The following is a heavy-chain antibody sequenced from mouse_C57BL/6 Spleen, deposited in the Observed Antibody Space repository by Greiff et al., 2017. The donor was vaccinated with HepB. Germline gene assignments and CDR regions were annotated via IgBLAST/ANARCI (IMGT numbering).Heavy chain of an antibody. J-gene: IGHJ4*01. CDR1: GYTFTDYY. V-gene: IGHV1-26*01. CDR3: ARGGHYYYAMDY. CDR2: INPNNGGT. Sequence: EVQLQQSGPELVKPGASVKISCKASGYTFTDYYMNWVKQSHGKSLEWIGDINPNNGGTSYNQKFKGKATLTVDKSSSTAYMELRSLTSEDSAVYDCARGGHYYYAMDYWGQGTSVTVSS.